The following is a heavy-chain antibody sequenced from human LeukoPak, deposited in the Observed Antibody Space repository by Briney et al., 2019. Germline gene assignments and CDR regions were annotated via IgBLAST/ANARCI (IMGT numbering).Heavy chain of an antibody. V-gene: IGHV4-4*02. CDR3: ARGCSGGSCYDWFDP. CDR1: GVSISSNLW. CDR2: INHSGST. D-gene: IGHD2-15*01. J-gene: IGHJ5*02. Sequence: SETLSLTCAVSGVSISSNLWWTWVRQPPGKGLEWIGEINHSGSTNYNPSLKSRITISVDTSKNQFSLKLSSVTAADTAVYYCARGCSGGSCYDWFDPWGQGTLSPSPQ.